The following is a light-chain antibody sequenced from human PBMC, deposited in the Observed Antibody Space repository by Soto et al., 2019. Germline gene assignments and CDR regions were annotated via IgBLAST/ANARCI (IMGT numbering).Light chain of an antibody. CDR3: SSYTTSSTWV. CDR1: RSDVGGYKY. CDR2: DVS. V-gene: IGLV2-11*01. Sequence: QSALTQPRSVSGSPGQSVTISCTGTRSDVGGYKYVSWYQHHPGKAPKVMIYDVSKRPSGVPDRFSGSKSGNTASLTISGLQAEDEADYYCSSYTTSSTWVFGGGTKVTVL. J-gene: IGLJ3*02.